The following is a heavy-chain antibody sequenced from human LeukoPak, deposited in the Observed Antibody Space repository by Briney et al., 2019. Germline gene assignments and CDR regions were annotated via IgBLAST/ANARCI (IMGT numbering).Heavy chain of an antibody. CDR3: AKGSDYYGSVTSKKTD. Sequence: GGSLRLSCSVSGFTFSNYAMHWVRQAPGKGLEWVSLISGGSGNIYYVDSVKGRFTVSRDNSKNTLYVQMTSLRAEDTAIYYCAKGSDYYGSVTSKKTDWGQGTLVTVSS. CDR1: GFTFSNYA. J-gene: IGHJ4*02. V-gene: IGHV3-23*01. D-gene: IGHD3-10*01. CDR2: ISGGSGNI.